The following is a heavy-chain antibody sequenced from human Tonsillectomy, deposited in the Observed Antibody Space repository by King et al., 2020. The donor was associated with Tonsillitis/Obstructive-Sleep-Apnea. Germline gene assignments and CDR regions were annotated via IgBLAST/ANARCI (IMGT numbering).Heavy chain of an antibody. CDR2: VIPIVGAA. V-gene: IGHV1-69*12. J-gene: IGHJ3*01. CDR3: ARPRNADDYGDYVDAFDV. Sequence: QLVQSGAEVKKPGSSVKVSCKASGGTFSRYVISWVRQAPGQGPEWMVGVIPIVGAASSAQNFPGRVTITADESTSTAYMELNSLRSEDTAMYYCARPRNADDYGDYVDAFDVWGQGTMVTVSS. D-gene: IGHD4-17*01. CDR1: GGTFSRYV.